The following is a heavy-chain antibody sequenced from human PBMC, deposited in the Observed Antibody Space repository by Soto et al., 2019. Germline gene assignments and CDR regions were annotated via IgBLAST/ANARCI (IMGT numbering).Heavy chain of an antibody. CDR3: ARDCQPLVGATRYDYYGMDV. V-gene: IGHV1-18*01. CDR2: ISAYNGNT. Sequence: ASVKVSCKASGYTFTSYGISWVRQAPGQGLEWMGWISAYNGNTNYAQKLQGRVTMTTDTSTSTAYMELRSLRSDDTAVYYFARDCQPLVGATRYDYYGMDVWGQGTTVNVSS. CDR1: GYTFTSYG. J-gene: IGHJ6*02. D-gene: IGHD1-26*01.